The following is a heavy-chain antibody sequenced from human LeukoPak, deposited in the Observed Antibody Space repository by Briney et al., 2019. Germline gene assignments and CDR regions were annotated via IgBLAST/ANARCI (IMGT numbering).Heavy chain of an antibody. V-gene: IGHV4-4*07. Sequence: SETLSLTCTVSGDSISISYWSWIRQPAGKGLEWIGRIYISGYTEYNPSLKSRATISIDKSMKQFSLNLTSVTAADTAIYCALAAEWVSPSVWGKGTTVTVSS. CDR3: LAAEWVSPSV. CDR1: GDSISISY. CDR2: IYISGYT. J-gene: IGHJ6*04. D-gene: IGHD3-3*01.